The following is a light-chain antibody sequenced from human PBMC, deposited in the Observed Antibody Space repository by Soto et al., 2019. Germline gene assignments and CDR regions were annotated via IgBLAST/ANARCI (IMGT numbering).Light chain of an antibody. CDR1: ERIYSAY. CDR3: QKYGNSPIT. J-gene: IGKJ5*01. CDR2: GTS. V-gene: IGKV3-20*01. Sequence: EVVLTQSPGTLSLSRGERATLSCRASERIYSAYLGWYQQKPGQAPRLLIYGTSSRATGIPDRFSGSGSGTDFTLTISRLEPEDVAVYCCQKYGNSPITFGQGKRLEIK.